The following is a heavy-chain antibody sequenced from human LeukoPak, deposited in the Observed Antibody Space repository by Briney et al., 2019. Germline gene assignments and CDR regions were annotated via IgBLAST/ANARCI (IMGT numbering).Heavy chain of an antibody. CDR2: IYYSGSP. V-gene: IGHV4-39*01. CDR1: GGSTSSSTYY. CDR3: ARHLTHGNDYFYYGMDV. J-gene: IGHJ6*02. Sequence: PSETLSLTCTVSGGSTSSSTYYWGWIRQPPGRGLEWIGSIYYSGSPYHNPSLKSRVTMSVDTSKNQFSLKLSSVTAADTAVYFRARHLTHGNDYFYYGMDVWGHGTTVTVSS. D-gene: IGHD5-24*01.